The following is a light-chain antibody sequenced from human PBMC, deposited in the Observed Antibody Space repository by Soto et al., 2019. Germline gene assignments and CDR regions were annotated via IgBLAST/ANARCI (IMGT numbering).Light chain of an antibody. CDR1: QSVSSN. J-gene: IGKJ1*01. Sequence: EIVMTQSPATLSVSPGERATLSCRASQSVSSNLAWYQQKPGQAPRLLIYGASTRATGIPARFSGSGSGTEFTLTISSLQSEDLAGYYCQQDNNWPPWTFGQGTKVEIK. CDR2: GAS. CDR3: QQDNNWPPWT. V-gene: IGKV3-15*01.